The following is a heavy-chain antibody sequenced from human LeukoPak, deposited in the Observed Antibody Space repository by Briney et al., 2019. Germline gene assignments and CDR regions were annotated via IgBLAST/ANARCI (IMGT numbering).Heavy chain of an antibody. V-gene: IGHV4-59*01. CDR2: IYYSGST. CDR3: AREDSADAFDI. J-gene: IGHJ3*02. Sequence: PSETLSLTCTVSGGSISSYYWSWIRQPPGKGLEWIGYIYYSGSTNYNPSLKSRVTISVDTSKNQFSLKLSSVTAADTAVYYCAREDSADAFDIRGQGTMVTVSS. CDR1: GGSISSYY.